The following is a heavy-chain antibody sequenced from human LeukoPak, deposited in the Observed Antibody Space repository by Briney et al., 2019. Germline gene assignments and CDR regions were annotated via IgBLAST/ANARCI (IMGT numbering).Heavy chain of an antibody. V-gene: IGHV3-74*01. J-gene: IGHJ4*02. Sequence: PGRSLRLSCAASGFTFRSHWMHWVRQAPGKGLEWVSYIVNDEITTNYAESVRGRFTTSRDNAKNTIYLQMDSLRAEDTAVYYCTRAHGFHFDLWGQGTLVTVSS. CDR3: TRAHGFHFDL. CDR1: GFTFRSHW. D-gene: IGHD5-24*01. CDR2: IVNDEITT.